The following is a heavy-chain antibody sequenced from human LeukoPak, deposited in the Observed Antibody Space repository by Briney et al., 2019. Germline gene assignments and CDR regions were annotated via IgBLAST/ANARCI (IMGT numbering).Heavy chain of an antibody. V-gene: IGHV1-18*01. CDR1: GYTFTSYG. CDR2: ISGYNGNT. D-gene: IGHD5-12*01. Sequence: ASVKVSCKASGYTFTSYGISWVRQAPGQGLEWMGWISGYNGNTNYAQKLQGRVTMTTDTSTSTAYMELRSLRSDDTAVYYCARGSTPYGGYAYYFDYWGQGTLVTVSS. J-gene: IGHJ4*02. CDR3: ARGSTPYGGYAYYFDY.